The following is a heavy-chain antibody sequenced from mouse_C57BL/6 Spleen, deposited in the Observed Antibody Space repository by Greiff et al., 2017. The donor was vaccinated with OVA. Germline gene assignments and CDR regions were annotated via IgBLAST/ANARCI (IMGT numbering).Heavy chain of an antibody. Sequence: DVKLQESGGDLVKPGGSLKLSCAASGFTFSSYGMSWVRQTPDKRLEWVATISSGGSYTYYPDSVKGRFTISRDNAKNTLYLQMSSLKSEDTAMYYCARQGEYDYDGDYAMDYWGQGTSVTVSS. CDR1: GFTFSSYG. CDR3: ARQGEYDYDGDYAMDY. D-gene: IGHD2-4*01. J-gene: IGHJ4*01. V-gene: IGHV5-6*02. CDR2: ISSGGSYT.